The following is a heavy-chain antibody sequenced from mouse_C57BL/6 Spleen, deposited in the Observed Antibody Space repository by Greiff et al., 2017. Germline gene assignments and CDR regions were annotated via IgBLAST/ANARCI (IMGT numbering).Heavy chain of an antibody. Sequence: VQLQQSGAELVRPGTSVKVSCKASGYAFTNYLIEWVKQRPGQGLEWIGVINPGSGGTNYNEKFKGKATLTADKSSSTAYMQLSSLTSEDSAVYFCARNDYDWYFDGWGTGTTVTVSS. CDR2: INPGSGGT. J-gene: IGHJ1*03. V-gene: IGHV1-54*01. CDR3: ARNDYDWYFDG. CDR1: GYAFTNYL. D-gene: IGHD2-4*01.